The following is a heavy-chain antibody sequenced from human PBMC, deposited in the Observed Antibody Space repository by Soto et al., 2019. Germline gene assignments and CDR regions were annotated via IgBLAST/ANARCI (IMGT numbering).Heavy chain of an antibody. CDR3: ARAAVIQYYFDY. J-gene: IGHJ4*02. CDR1: GGSISSGDYY. Sequence: SLTCTVSGGSISSGDYYWSWIRQPPGKGLEWIGYIYYSGSTYYNPSLKSRVTISVDTSKNQFSLKLSSVTAADTAVYYCARAAVIQYYFDYWGQGTLVTVS. V-gene: IGHV4-30-4*01. D-gene: IGHD5-18*01. CDR2: IYYSGST.